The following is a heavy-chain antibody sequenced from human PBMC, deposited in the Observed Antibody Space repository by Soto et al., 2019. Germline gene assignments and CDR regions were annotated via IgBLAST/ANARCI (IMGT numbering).Heavy chain of an antibody. Sequence: SETLSLTCAVSGGSISSGGYSWSWIRQPPGKGLEWIGYIYHSGSTYYNPSLKSRVTISVDRSKNQFSLKLSSVTVADTAVYYCARSMIVVDYEYWGQGTLVTVSS. J-gene: IGHJ4*02. D-gene: IGHD3-22*01. V-gene: IGHV4-30-2*01. CDR3: ARSMIVVDYEY. CDR2: IYHSGST. CDR1: GGSISSGGYS.